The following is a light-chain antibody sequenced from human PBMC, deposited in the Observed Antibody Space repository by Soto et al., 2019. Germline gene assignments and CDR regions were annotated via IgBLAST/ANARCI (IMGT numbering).Light chain of an antibody. J-gene: IGLJ2*01. Sequence: QSALPQPASVSGSPGQSITISCTGTSSDIGSYNYVSWYQQHPGKAPKLMIYDVSNRPAGVSNRVSGSKSGNTASLAISGLLAEYEADFYCSSYSRSTTVVFGGGTKLTVL. CDR1: SSDIGSYNY. V-gene: IGLV2-14*01. CDR3: SSYSRSTTVV. CDR2: DVS.